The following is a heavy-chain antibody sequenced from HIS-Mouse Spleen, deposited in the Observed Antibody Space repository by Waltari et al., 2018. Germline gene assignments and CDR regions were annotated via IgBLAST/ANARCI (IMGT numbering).Heavy chain of an antibody. CDR1: GFTVSSYS. V-gene: IGHV3-21*01. CDR3: ARPGERRAFDI. Sequence: EVQLVESGGGLVKPGGSLRLSCAALGFTVSSYSMHWVRQAPGKGLEWVSSISSSSSYIYYADSVKGRFTISRDNAKNSLYLQMNSLRAEDTAVYYCARPGERRAFDIWGQGTMVTVSS. D-gene: IGHD7-27*01. J-gene: IGHJ3*02. CDR2: ISSSSSYI.